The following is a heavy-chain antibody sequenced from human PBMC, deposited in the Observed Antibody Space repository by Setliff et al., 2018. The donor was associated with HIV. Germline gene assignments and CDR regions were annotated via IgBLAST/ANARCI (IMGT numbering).Heavy chain of an antibody. CDR1: GGSISSGSYY. CDR2: IYTSGNT. Sequence: PSETLSLTCTVSGGSISSGSYYWSWIRQPAGKGLEWIGRIYTSGNTNYNPSLKSRVTISADTSKKQFSLKLNSVTAADTAVYYCARGRDSSGWYKDAFDIWGQGTMVTVSS. J-gene: IGHJ3*02. D-gene: IGHD6-19*01. V-gene: IGHV4-61*02. CDR3: ARGRDSSGWYKDAFDI.